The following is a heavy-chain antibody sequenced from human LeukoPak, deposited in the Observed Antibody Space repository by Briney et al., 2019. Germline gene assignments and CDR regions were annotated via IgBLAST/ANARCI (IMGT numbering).Heavy chain of an antibody. Sequence: ASVKVSCKASGYTFTGYYMHWVRQAPGQGLEWMGWINPNSGGTNYAQKFQGWVTMTRDTSISTAYMELSRLRSDDTAVYYCARGYYDILTGIDYWGQGTLVTVSS. CDR2: INPNSGGT. CDR3: ARGYYDILTGIDY. D-gene: IGHD3-9*01. J-gene: IGHJ4*02. V-gene: IGHV1-2*04. CDR1: GYTFTGYY.